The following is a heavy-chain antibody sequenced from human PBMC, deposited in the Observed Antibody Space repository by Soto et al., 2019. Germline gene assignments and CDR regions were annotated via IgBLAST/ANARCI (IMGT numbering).Heavy chain of an antibody. CDR1: GYTFTSYY. J-gene: IGHJ5*02. Sequence: ASVNVSCKASGYTFTSYYMHWVRQAPGQGLEWMGIINPSGGSTSYAQKFQGRVTMTRDTSTSTVYMELSSLRSEDTAVYYCAREMLTRYTRAGGVDPWGQGTLVTVSS. CDR3: AREMLTRYTRAGGVDP. CDR2: INPSGGST. D-gene: IGHD3-16*02. V-gene: IGHV1-46*01.